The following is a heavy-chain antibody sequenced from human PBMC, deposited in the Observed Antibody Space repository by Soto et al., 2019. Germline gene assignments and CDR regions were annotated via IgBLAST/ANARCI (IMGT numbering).Heavy chain of an antibody. J-gene: IGHJ4*02. V-gene: IGHV2-5*02. CDR2: IYWDDDK. D-gene: IGHD6-13*01. CDR1: GFSFSTSAVG. Sequence: QITLTESGPTLVKPTQTLTLTCTFSGFSFSTSAVGVGWIRQPPGKALEWLALIYWDDDKRYSPFLKSRLTIPKDSSTDQVVLTMTNMDPVDTGTYYCALLYWAASGTRYYFDYWGQGTLVTVSS. CDR3: ALLYWAASGTRYYFDY.